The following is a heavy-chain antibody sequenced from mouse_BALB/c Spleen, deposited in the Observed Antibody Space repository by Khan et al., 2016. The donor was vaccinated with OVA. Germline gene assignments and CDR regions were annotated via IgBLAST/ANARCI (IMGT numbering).Heavy chain of an antibody. Sequence: QVQLKESGPDLVAPSQSLSITCTVSGFSLTSYAIHWVRQPPGKGLEWLVVIWSDGRTTYNSALKSRLSITKDNSKSQVFLKINSLQTDDTATYYCARHQFPLSMDSWGQGTSVTVSS. V-gene: IGHV2-6-2*01. CDR3: ARHQFPLSMDS. CDR1: GFSLTSYA. J-gene: IGHJ4*01. CDR2: IWSDGRT.